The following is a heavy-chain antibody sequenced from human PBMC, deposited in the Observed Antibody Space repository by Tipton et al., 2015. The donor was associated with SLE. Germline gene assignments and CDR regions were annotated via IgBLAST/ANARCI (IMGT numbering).Heavy chain of an antibody. J-gene: IGHJ5*02. Sequence: LRLSCSVSGGSISSHYWSWFRQPPGKGLEWIGYIYYSGNTKDNPSLKSRVTISLDTSRTQFSLKLSSVTAAGTAVYYCARDGRGYCDNSGCSEYNWFDPWGQGTLVTVSS. V-gene: IGHV4-59*11. CDR1: GGSISSHY. CDR2: IYYSGNT. D-gene: IGHD2-15*01. CDR3: ARDGRGYCDNSGCSEYNWFDP.